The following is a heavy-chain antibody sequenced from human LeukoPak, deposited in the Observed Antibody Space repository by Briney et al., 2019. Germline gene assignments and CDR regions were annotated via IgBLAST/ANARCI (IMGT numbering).Heavy chain of an antibody. V-gene: IGHV1-69*05. D-gene: IGHD3-9*01. CDR1: GGTFSSYA. Sequence: SVKVSCKASGGTFSSYAFTWVRQAPGQGLEWMGRIIPIFGATNYAQKFQGRVTITTDESTTTAYMEPSSLTSEDTAVYYCARDRFDGDYTDYWGQGTLVSVSS. CDR3: ARDRFDGDYTDY. J-gene: IGHJ4*02. CDR2: IIPIFGAT.